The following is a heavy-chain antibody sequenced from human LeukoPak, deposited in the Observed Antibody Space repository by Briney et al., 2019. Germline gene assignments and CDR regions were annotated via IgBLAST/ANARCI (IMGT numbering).Heavy chain of an antibody. D-gene: IGHD2-2*01. J-gene: IGHJ4*02. Sequence: GGSLRLSCAASGFTFSDYYMSWIRQAPGKGLEWVSYISSSGSTIYYADSVKGRFTICRDNAKNSLYLQMNSLRAEDTAVYYCAREGAGGLLVVPAAIDYWGQGTLVTVSS. CDR1: GFTFSDYY. V-gene: IGHV3-11*04. CDR2: ISSSGSTI. CDR3: AREGAGGLLVVPAAIDY.